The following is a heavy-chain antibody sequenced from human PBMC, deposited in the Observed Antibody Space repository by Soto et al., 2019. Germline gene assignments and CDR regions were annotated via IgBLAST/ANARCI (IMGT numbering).Heavy chain of an antibody. V-gene: IGHV3-48*01. J-gene: IGHJ4*02. CDR1: GFTFSSYS. CDR2: ISSSSSTI. CDR3: ARDSEGVTMVRGVIH. D-gene: IGHD3-10*01. Sequence: GGSLRLSCAASGFTFSSYSMNWVRQAPGKGLEWVSYISSSSSTIYYADSVKGRFTISRDNAKNSLYLQMNSLRAEDTAVYYCARDSEGVTMVRGVIHWGQGTLVTVSS.